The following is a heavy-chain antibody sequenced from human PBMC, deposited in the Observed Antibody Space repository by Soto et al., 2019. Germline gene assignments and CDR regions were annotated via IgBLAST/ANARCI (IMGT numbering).Heavy chain of an antibody. CDR3: ARRKERSGPYYLDS. D-gene: IGHD6-25*01. V-gene: IGHV1-8*01. J-gene: IGHJ4*02. Sequence: QVQLVQSGAEVKKPGASVKVSCKASGYTFASYDFAWVRQATRQGLEWMGWMNPNTGNTGYAQAFRGRVTMTRNTSITTAYMELSSLRSEDTAVYFCARRKERSGPYYLDSWGQGTLVTVSS. CDR1: GYTFASYD. CDR2: MNPNTGNT.